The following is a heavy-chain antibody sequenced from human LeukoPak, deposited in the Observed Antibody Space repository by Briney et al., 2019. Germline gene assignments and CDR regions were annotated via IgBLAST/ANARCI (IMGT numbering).Heavy chain of an antibody. CDR3: AKDATASPYFHWFDN. V-gene: IGHV3-23*01. Sequence: GGSLRLSCAASGFTFSSDATNWVRQAPGKGLEWVAGISSGDRTFHAESVKGRFTISRDKSKDTLYLQMNSLRAEDTAVYYCAKDATASPYFHWFDNWGQGTQVIVSS. J-gene: IGHJ4*02. CDR2: ISSGDRT. D-gene: IGHD3-9*01. CDR1: GFTFSSDA.